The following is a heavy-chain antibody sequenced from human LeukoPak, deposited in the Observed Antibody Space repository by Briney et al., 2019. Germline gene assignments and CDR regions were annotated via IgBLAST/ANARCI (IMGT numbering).Heavy chain of an antibody. CDR1: GYTFTNYG. J-gene: IGHJ4*02. D-gene: IGHD3-16*02. CDR2: INPYNVSP. V-gene: IGHV1-18*01. CDR3: ARDQHDHVWGSYRPYFDY. Sequence: ASVKVSCKASGYTFTNYGISWVRQAPGQGLEWLGNINPYNVSPNYAQNLQGRVTMTTDTYTNTAYMALRSLRSDDTAVYYCARDQHDHVWGSYRPYFDYWGQGTLVTVSS.